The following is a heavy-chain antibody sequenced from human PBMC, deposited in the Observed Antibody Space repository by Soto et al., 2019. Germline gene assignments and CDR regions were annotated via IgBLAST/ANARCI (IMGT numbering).Heavy chain of an antibody. CDR1: GDTFSSYA. D-gene: IGHD3-22*01. CDR2: IIPMFGTA. Sequence: SVKVSCKASGDTFSSYAINWVRQAPGQGLEWMGGIIPMFGTANYAQKFKGRVTITAGESTSTVYMELSSLRSEDTAVYYCARVGPAHYYDSSGYYSPLDYWGQGTLVTLSS. V-gene: IGHV1-69*13. J-gene: IGHJ4*02. CDR3: ARVGPAHYYDSSGYYSPLDY.